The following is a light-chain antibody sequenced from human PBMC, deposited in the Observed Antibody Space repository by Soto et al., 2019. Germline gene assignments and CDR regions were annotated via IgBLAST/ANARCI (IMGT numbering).Light chain of an antibody. Sequence: QSALTQPASVSGSPGQSITISCTGTSSDVGGYNYVSWYQQLPGKAPKLMIYDVTNWPSGVSNRFSGSKSGNTASLTISGLQAEDEADYYCISYTSNYPPYVFGTGTKVTVL. CDR3: ISYTSNYPPYV. CDR2: DVT. CDR1: SSDVGGYNY. V-gene: IGLV2-14*01. J-gene: IGLJ1*01.